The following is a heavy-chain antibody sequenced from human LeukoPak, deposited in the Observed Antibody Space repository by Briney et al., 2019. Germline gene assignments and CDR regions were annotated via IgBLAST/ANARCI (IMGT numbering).Heavy chain of an antibody. CDR2: ISPYNADT. V-gene: IGHV1-18*01. D-gene: IGHD4-17*01. CDR3: ARVTTVTRSPWSWGPKKIGQEVNWFDP. J-gene: IGHJ5*02. Sequence: ASVKVSCKASGYTFSDYSIAWVRQAPGQGLEWMGGISPYNADTNYAQNFQGRVTMTTDRSTRTAYMELRNLRSDDTAVYYCARVTTVTRSPWSWGPKKIGQEVNWFDPWGQGTLITVS. CDR1: GYTFSDYS.